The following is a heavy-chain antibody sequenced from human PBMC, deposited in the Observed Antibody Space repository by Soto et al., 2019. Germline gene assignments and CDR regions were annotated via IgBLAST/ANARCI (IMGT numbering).Heavy chain of an antibody. Sequence: QVQLVQSGAEVKKPGSSVKVSCKASGGTFSSYAISWVRQAPGQGLEWMGGIIPIFGTANYAQKFQGRVTITADESTSTAYMELSSLRSEDTAVYYCARRVTLHLGFPTQVGWFDPWGQGTLVTVSS. D-gene: IGHD1-26*01. V-gene: IGHV1-69*01. CDR1: GGTFSSYA. CDR2: IIPIFGTA. CDR3: ARRVTLHLGFPTQVGWFDP. J-gene: IGHJ5*02.